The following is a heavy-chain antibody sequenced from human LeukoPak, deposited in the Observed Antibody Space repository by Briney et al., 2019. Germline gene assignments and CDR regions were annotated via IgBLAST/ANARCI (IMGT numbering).Heavy chain of an antibody. Sequence: KSSQTLSLTCTVSGGSISSGDYYWSWIRQPPGKGLEWIGYIYYSGSTNYNPSLKSRVTISVDTSKNQFSLKLSSVTAADTAVYYCARENDKDAFGIWGQGTMVTVSS. CDR3: ARENDKDAFGI. CDR2: IYYSGST. D-gene: IGHD1-1*01. CDR1: GGSISSGDYY. V-gene: IGHV4-61*08. J-gene: IGHJ3*02.